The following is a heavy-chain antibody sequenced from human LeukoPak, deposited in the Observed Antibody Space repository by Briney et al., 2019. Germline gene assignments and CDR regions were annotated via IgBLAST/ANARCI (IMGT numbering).Heavy chain of an antibody. V-gene: IGHV4-34*01. CDR3: ARRNVLLWFGELSRGWFDP. CDR1: GGSFSGYY. Sequence: SETLSLTCAVYGGSFSGYYWSWIRQPPGKGLEWIGEINHSGSTNYNPSLKSRVTISVDTSKNQFSLKLSSVTAADTAVYYCARRNVLLWFGELSRGWFDPWGQGTLVTVSS. D-gene: IGHD3-10*01. CDR2: INHSGST. J-gene: IGHJ5*02.